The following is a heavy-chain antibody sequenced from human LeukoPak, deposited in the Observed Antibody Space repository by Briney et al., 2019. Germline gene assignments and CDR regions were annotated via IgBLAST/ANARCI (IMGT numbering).Heavy chain of an antibody. D-gene: IGHD2-21*02. V-gene: IGHV1-46*01. Sequence: GASVKVSCKASGYTFTSYYMNWVRQAPGQGLEWMGIINPSGGSTSYAQKFQGRVTTTRDTSTSTVYMELSSLRSEDTAVYYCASQQGVVTASFDYWGQGTLVTVSS. CDR2: INPSGGST. CDR1: GYTFTSYY. J-gene: IGHJ4*02. CDR3: ASQQGVVTASFDY.